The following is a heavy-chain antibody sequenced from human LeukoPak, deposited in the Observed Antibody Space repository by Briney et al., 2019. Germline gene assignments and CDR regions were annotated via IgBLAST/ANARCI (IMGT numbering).Heavy chain of an antibody. J-gene: IGHJ1*01. V-gene: IGHV1-69*04. CDR3: ADYGGNSGAEYFQH. CDR2: IIPIVGIT. CDR1: GYTFTSYG. D-gene: IGHD4-23*01. Sequence: SVKVSCKASGYTFTSYGISWVRQAPGQGLEWMGKIIPIVGITNYAQKFQGRVTITADKSTSTAYMELSSLRSEDSAVYYCADYGGNSGAEYFQHWGQGTLVTVSS.